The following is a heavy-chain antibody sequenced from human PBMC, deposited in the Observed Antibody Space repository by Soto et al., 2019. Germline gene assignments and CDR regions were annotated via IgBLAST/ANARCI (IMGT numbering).Heavy chain of an antibody. D-gene: IGHD6-13*01. CDR3: ARGVPGYSSSWYAY. V-gene: IGHV4-34*01. Sequence: XETLSLTCAVYGGSFSGHYWSWIRQPPGKGLEWIGEINDGGTTNYNPSLKSRVIISVDTSKNQFSLKLRSVTAADTAVYYCARGVPGYSSSWYAYWGQGTLVTVSS. J-gene: IGHJ4*02. CDR1: GGSFSGHY. CDR2: INDGGTT.